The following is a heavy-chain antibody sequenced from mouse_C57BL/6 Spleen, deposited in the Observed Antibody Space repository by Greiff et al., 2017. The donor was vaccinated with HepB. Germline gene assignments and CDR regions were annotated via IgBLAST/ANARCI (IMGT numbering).Heavy chain of an antibody. CDR2: ISYDGSN. CDR1: GYSITSGYY. Sequence: EVQLQQSGPGLVKPSQSLSLTCSVTGYSITSGYYWNWIRQFPGNKLEWMGYISYDGSNNYNPSLKNRISITRDTSKNQFFLKLNSVTTEDTATYYCAREGVYDYDGSFAYWGQGTLVTVSA. D-gene: IGHD2-4*01. J-gene: IGHJ3*01. CDR3: AREGVYDYDGSFAY. V-gene: IGHV3-6*01.